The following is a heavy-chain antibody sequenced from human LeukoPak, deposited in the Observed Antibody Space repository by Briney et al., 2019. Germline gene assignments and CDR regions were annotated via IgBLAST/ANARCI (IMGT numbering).Heavy chain of an antibody. CDR2: IYYSGST. D-gene: IGHD6-13*01. V-gene: IGHV4-39*07. J-gene: IGHJ5*02. CDR3: ARDSSAAAGGNWFDP. Sequence: SETLSLTCTVSGGSISSSSYYWGWIRQPPGKGLEWIGSIYYSGSTYYNPSLKSRVTISVDTSKNQFSLKLSSVTAADTAVYYCARDSSAAAGGNWFDPWGQGTLVTVSS. CDR1: GGSISSSSYY.